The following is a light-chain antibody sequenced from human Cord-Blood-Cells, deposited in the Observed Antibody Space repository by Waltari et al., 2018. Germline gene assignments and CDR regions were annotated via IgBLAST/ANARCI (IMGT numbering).Light chain of an antibody. V-gene: IGKV1-33*01. CDR1: QDISNY. Sequence: DIQMTQSPSSLSASVGDRVTITCQASQDISNYLNWSQQKPGKATKLLIYDASNLETGVPSRFSGSGSGTDCTVTTSSLQPEEIATYYGQQYDNHPPYTFGQGTKLEIK. CDR3: QQYDNHPPYT. CDR2: DAS. J-gene: IGKJ2*01.